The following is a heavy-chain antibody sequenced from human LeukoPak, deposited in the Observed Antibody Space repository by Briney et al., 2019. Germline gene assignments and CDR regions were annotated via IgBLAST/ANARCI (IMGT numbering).Heavy chain of an antibody. V-gene: IGHV1-18*01. J-gene: IGHJ4*02. CDR1: GYTFTSYG. CDR3: ARYPLSYSSNWHYYFDY. CDR2: MSVSNGNT. Sequence: ASVKVSCKASGYTFTSYGVSWVRQAPGQGLEWMGWMSVSNGNTNYAQKLQDRVTMTTDTSTSTAYMELRSLRSDDTAVYYCARYPLSYSSNWHYYFDYWGQGTLLTVSS. D-gene: IGHD6-13*01.